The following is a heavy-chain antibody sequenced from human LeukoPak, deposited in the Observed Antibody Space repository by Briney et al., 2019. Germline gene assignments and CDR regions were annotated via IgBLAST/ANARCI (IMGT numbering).Heavy chain of an antibody. J-gene: IGHJ4*02. CDR2: ISGGGGST. CDR3: AKAPYGSGSYFLDY. V-gene: IGHV3-23*01. CDR1: KFTFSSYG. D-gene: IGHD3-10*01. Sequence: GGSLRLSCAASKFTFSSYGMSWVRQAPGKGLEWVSAISGGGGSTYYADSVKGRFTISRDNSKNTLYLQMNSLRAEDTAVYYCAKAPYGSGSYFLDYWGQGTLVTVSS.